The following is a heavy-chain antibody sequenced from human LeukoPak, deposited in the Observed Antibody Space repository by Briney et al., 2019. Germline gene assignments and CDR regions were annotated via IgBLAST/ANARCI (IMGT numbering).Heavy chain of an antibody. CDR1: GFTFSSYA. Sequence: GGSLRLSCAASGFTFSSYAMHWVRQAPGKGLEWVAVISYDGSNKYYADSVKGRFTISRDNSKNTLYLQMNSLRAEDTAVYYCARDLYGDYAFDAFDIWGQGTMVTVSS. J-gene: IGHJ3*02. CDR2: ISYDGSNK. D-gene: IGHD4-17*01. V-gene: IGHV3-30-3*01. CDR3: ARDLYGDYAFDAFDI.